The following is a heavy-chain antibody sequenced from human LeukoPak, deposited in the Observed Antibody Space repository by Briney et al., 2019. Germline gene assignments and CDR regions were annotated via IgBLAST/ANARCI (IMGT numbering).Heavy chain of an antibody. CDR3: ARAMEGYYYYYMDV. J-gene: IGHJ6*03. V-gene: IGHV3-7*01. CDR2: IKQDGSEK. CDR1: GFTFSSYW. Sequence: GGSLRLSCAASGFTFSSYWMSWVRQAPGKGLEWVANIKQDGSEKYYVDSVKGRLTISRDNAKNSLYLQMNSLRAEDTAVYYCARAMEGYYYYYMDVWGKGTTVTISS. D-gene: IGHD3-3*01.